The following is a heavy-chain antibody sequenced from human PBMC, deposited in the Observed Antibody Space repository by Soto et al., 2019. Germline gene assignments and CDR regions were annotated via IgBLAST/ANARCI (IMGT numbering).Heavy chain of an antibody. CDR3: ARDTYYYGMDV. Sequence: QVQLVESGGGVVQPGRSLRLSCAASGFTFSSYGMHWVRQAPGKGLEWVAVIWYDGSNKYYADSVKGRFTISRDNSKNTLHMQMNSLRAEDTAVYYCARDTYYYGMDVWGQGTTVTVSS. V-gene: IGHV3-33*01. J-gene: IGHJ6*02. CDR1: GFTFSSYG. CDR2: IWYDGSNK.